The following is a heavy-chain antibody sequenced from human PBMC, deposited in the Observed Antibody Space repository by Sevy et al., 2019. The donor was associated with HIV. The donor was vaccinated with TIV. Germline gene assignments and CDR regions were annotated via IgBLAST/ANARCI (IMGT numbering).Heavy chain of an antibody. CDR1: GFIFRDRY. J-gene: IGHJ6*02. CDR3: AGDFMPVASAGTGALGV. V-gene: IGHV3-11*05. Sequence: GGSLRLSCVASGFIFRDRYMSWIRQAPGKGLEWVSFISSRSSEIKYEDSVKGRFTVSRENAKNSLYLQMNSLRAEDTAVYYCAGDFMPVASAGTGALGVWGQGTAVTVSS. CDR2: ISSRSSEI. D-gene: IGHD6-13*01.